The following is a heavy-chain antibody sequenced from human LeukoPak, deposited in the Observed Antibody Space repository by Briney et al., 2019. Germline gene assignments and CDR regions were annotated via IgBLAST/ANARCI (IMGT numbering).Heavy chain of an antibody. CDR1: GFTFSTYA. V-gene: IGHV3-33*06. Sequence: GGSLRLSCAASGFTFSTYAMHWVRQAPGKGLEWVAVIWYDGSNKYYADSVKGRFTISRDNSKKTLYLQMNSLRAEDTAVYYCAKGKGNYYDRSGYYVLDYWGQGTLVTVSS. CDR3: AKGKGNYYDRSGYYVLDY. J-gene: IGHJ4*02. D-gene: IGHD3-22*01. CDR2: IWYDGSNK.